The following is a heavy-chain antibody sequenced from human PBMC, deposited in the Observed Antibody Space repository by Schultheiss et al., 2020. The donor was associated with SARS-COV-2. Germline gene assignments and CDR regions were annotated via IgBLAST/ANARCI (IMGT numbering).Heavy chain of an antibody. D-gene: IGHD1-26*01. CDR3: TTDHIVGATMDAFDI. Sequence: GGSLRLSCAASGFTFSNAWMSWVRQAPGKGLERVGRIKSKTDGGTTDYAAPVKGRFTISRDDSKNTLYLQMNSLKTEDTAVYYCTTDHIVGATMDAFDIWGQGTMVTVSS. V-gene: IGHV3-15*01. CDR2: IKSKTDGGTT. CDR1: GFTFSNAW. J-gene: IGHJ3*02.